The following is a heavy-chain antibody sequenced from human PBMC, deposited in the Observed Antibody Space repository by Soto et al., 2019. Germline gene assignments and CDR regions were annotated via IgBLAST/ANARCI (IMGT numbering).Heavy chain of an antibody. Sequence: EVQLVESGGGLVKPGGTIRLSCAATGFTFSNAWMSWVRQAPGKGQEWVGRIKSKTDGGTTDYAAPVKGRFTISRDDSKNSLYLQMNRLKTEDTAVYSWTTGLLWFVELLSIDYWGQGTLVTVAS. J-gene: IGHJ4*02. D-gene: IGHD3-10*01. CDR2: IKSKTDGGTT. CDR1: GFTFSNAW. V-gene: IGHV3-15*01. CDR3: TTGLLWFVELLSIDY.